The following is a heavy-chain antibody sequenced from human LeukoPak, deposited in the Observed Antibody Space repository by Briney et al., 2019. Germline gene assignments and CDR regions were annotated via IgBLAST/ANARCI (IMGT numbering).Heavy chain of an antibody. CDR3: ARDTAVAIYYYYYGMDV. CDR2: INHSGST. D-gene: IGHD4-23*01. J-gene: IGHJ6*02. CDR1: GGSFSGYY. Sequence: SETLSLTCAVYGGSFSGYYWSWIRQPPGKGLEWIGEINHSGSTNYNPSLKSRVTISVDTSKNQFSLKLSSVTAADTAVYYCARDTAVAIYYYYYGMDVWGQGTTVTVSS. V-gene: IGHV4-34*01.